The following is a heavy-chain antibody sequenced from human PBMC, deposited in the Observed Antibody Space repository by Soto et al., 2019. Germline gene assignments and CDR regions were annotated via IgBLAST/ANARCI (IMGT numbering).Heavy chain of an antibody. CDR3: ARGRGSGNYYYYMDV. CDR1: GYTFTSYD. CDR2: MNPNSGNT. J-gene: IGHJ6*03. Sequence: AASVKVSCKASGYTFTSYDINWVRQTTGQGLEWMGWMNPNSGNTGYAQKFQGRVTMTRNTSISTAYMELSSLRSEDTAVYYCARGRGSGNYYYYMDVWGKGTTVTVSS. V-gene: IGHV1-8*01. D-gene: IGHD3-10*01.